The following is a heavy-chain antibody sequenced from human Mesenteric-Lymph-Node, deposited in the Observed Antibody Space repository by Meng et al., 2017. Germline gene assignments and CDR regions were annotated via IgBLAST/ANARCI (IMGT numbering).Heavy chain of an antibody. V-gene: IGHV3-23*04. CDR3: ATTAAGRE. CDR2: ISRSGGST. J-gene: IGHJ4*02. Sequence: EVELVECGGGLFRPGGSLRLPCAASGFTFSNYAMTWVRQAPGKGLEWVSLISRSGGSTYYGDSVKGRFTISRDNSKNTLYLQMNSLRAEDTAVYYCATTAAGREWGQGTLVTVSS. D-gene: IGHD6-13*01. CDR1: GFTFSNYA.